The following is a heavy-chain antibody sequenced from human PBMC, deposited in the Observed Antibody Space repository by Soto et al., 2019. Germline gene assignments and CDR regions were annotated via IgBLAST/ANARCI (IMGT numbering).Heavy chain of an antibody. J-gene: IGHJ5*02. CDR1: GGSISSSSYY. CDR2: IYYSGST. D-gene: IGHD2-2*01. Sequence: SETLSLTCTVSGGSISSSSYYWGWIRQPPGKGLEWIGCIYYSGSTYYNPSLKSRVTISVDTSKNQFSLKLSSVTAADTAVYYCARHVNPDIVVVPAAMKGENCFDPWGQATRVTVAS. V-gene: IGHV4-39*01. CDR3: ARHVNPDIVVVPAAMKGENCFDP.